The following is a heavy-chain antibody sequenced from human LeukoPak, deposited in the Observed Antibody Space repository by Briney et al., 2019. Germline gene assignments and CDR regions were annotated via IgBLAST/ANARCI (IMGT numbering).Heavy chain of an antibody. V-gene: IGHV3-7*01. D-gene: IGHD7-27*01. Sequence: GGSLRLSCAASGFTFSSYWMSWVRQAPGKGLEWVANINKDGGEKYYADSVKGRFTISRDNSKNTLFLQMNSLRAEDTAVYYCARGETGESHFDYWGQGTLVTVSS. J-gene: IGHJ4*02. CDR2: INKDGGEK. CDR3: ARGETGESHFDY. CDR1: GFTFSSYW.